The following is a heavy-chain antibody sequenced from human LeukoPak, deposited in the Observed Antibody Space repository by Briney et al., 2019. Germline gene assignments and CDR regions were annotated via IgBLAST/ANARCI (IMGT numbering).Heavy chain of an antibody. CDR1: GYSFTSYW. V-gene: IGHV5-51*01. J-gene: IGHJ4*02. Sequence: GESLKISCKCSGYSFTSYWIGWVRQMPGKGLEWMGIIYPGDSDTRYSPSFQGQVTISADKSISTAYLQWSSLKASDTAMYYCARQYSGSYHDPGFDYWGQGTLVTVSS. CDR3: ARQYSGSYHDPGFDY. CDR2: IYPGDSDT. D-gene: IGHD1-26*01.